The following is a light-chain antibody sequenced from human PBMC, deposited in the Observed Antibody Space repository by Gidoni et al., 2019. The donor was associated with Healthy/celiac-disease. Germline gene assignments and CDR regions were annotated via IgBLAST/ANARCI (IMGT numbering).Light chain of an antibody. J-gene: IGKJ4*02. CDR3: QKYNSAPPLT. CDR2: AAS. CDR1: QGISNY. Sequence: DIQMTQSPSSLSASVGDSVTLTCRASQGISNYLAWYQQKPGKVPKLLIYAASTLQSGVPSRFSGSGSGTDFALTIRSLQAEDVATDYCQKYNSAPPLTFGGGTKVEIK. V-gene: IGKV1-27*01.